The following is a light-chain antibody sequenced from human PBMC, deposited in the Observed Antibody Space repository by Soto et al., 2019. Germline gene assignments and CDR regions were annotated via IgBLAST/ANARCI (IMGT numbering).Light chain of an antibody. V-gene: IGLV2-14*01. CDR2: EVS. CDR1: SSDVGGYNY. CDR3: CSYAGSNSLYV. J-gene: IGLJ1*01. Sequence: QSALTQPASVSGSPGQSITISCTGTSSDVGGYNYVSWYQQHPGKAPKLMIFEVSNRPSGVSNRFSGSKSGNTASLAISGLQAEDEADYYCCSYAGSNSLYVFGTGTKLTVL.